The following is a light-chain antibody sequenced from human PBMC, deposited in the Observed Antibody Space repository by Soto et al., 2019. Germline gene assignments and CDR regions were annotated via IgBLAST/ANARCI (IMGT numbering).Light chain of an antibody. CDR2: GAS. V-gene: IGKV3-20*01. Sequence: ESVLTQSPGTLSLSPGERATLSCWASQSVGNAYFAWYQLKPGQAPRLLIYGASTRAAGIPDRFSGSGSGTDLNLTISRLEPEDFAVYFCQQYGSSPTWTFGQGTKVEVK. CDR3: QQYGSSPTWT. CDR1: QSVGNAY. J-gene: IGKJ1*01.